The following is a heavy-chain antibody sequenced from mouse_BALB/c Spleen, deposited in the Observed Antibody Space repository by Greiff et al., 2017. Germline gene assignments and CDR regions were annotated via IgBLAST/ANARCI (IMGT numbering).Heavy chain of an antibody. CDR2: INPSTGYT. J-gene: IGHJ4*01. CDR1: GYTFTSYW. CDR3: ARVDDAMDY. Sequence: VQLQQSGAELAKPGASVKMSCKASGYTFTSYWMHWVKQRPGQGLEWIGYINPSTGYTEYNQKFKDKATLTADKSSSTAYMQLSSLTSEDSAVYYCARVDDAMDYWGQGTSVTVSS. V-gene: IGHV1-7*01.